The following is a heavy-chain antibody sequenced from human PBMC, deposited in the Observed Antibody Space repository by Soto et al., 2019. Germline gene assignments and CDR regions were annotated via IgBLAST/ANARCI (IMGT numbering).Heavy chain of an antibody. J-gene: IGHJ6*03. V-gene: IGHV4-39*01. CDR1: GGSISSSSYY. CDR3: ASNQGYYYGSGSYWAPWYYYYMDV. CDR2: IYYSGST. Sequence: SETLSLTCTVSGGSISSSSYYWGWIRQPPGKGLEWIGSIYYSGSTYYNPSLKSRVTISVDTSKNQFSLKLSSVTAADTAVYYCASNQGYYYGSGSYWAPWYYYYMDVWGKGTTVTVSS. D-gene: IGHD3-10*01.